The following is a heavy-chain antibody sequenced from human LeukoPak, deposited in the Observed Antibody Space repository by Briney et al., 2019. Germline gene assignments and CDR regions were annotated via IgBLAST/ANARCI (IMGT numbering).Heavy chain of an antibody. V-gene: IGHV1-8*02. D-gene: IGHD2-2*01. J-gene: IGHJ4*02. CDR2: MNPNSGNT. CDR1: GGTFSSYA. Sequence: ASVKVSCKASGGTFSSYAISWVRQATGQGLEWMGWMNPNSGNTGYAQKFQGRVTMTRNTSISTAYMELSSLRSEDTAVYYCARATSTPIDYWGQGTLVTVSS. CDR3: ARATSTPIDY.